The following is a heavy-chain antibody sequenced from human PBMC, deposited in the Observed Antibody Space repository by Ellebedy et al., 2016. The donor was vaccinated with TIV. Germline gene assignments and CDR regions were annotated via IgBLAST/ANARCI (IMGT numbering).Heavy chain of an antibody. Sequence: ASVKVSCKASGYTFTSYAMNWVRQAPGQGLEWMGWINTNTGYPTYAQGFTGRFVFSLDTSVSTAYLQISSLEAEDTAVYYCARDSRLRDWYFDFWGRGTLVTVSS. CDR1: GYTFTSYA. J-gene: IGHJ2*01. CDR3: ARDSRLRDWYFDF. V-gene: IGHV7-4-1*02. CDR2: INTNTGYP.